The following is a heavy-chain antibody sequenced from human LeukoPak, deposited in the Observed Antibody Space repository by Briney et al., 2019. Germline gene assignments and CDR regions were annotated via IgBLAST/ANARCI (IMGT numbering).Heavy chain of an antibody. D-gene: IGHD6-13*01. CDR1: GYSFPNYW. CDR2: IYPGDSDT. V-gene: IGHV5-51*01. Sequence: PGESLNISCKGSGYSFPNYWIGWVRQMPGKGLEWMGTIYPGDSDTKYSPPFQGQVTISADKSISTAYLQWSNLEASDSAMYYCARESSLGFDYWGQGTLVTVSS. J-gene: IGHJ4*02. CDR3: ARESSLGFDY.